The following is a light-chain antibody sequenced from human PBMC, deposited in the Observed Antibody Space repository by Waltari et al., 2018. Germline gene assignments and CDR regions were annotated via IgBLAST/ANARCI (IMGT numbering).Light chain of an antibody. V-gene: IGKV3-11*01. CDR2: NAS. CDR1: HSINEY. CDR3: QPRSNWPPIT. Sequence: EIVLTQSPGTLSLSPGETATLSCRASHSINEYLAWYQQKPAQAPRLRIYNASKRPTGIPARFSGSVSVTDFTLTISSLEPEDSAVYHCQPRSNWPPITFGQGTRLEIK. J-gene: IGKJ5*01.